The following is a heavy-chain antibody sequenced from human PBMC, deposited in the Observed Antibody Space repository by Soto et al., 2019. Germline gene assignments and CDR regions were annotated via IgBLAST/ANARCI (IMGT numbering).Heavy chain of an antibody. D-gene: IGHD3-16*01. V-gene: IGHV3-23*01. J-gene: IGHJ4*02. CDR1: GFTFSNYA. Sequence: EVQLLDSGGGLVQPGGSLRLSCEASGFTFSNYAMNWVRQAPGKGLEWVLGISGGGDNTYYADSVKGRFTISRDNSKNRVFLQMNSLGAEDRAVFYCAKERLGGGFDYWGQGPLVTVSS. CDR2: ISGGGDNT. CDR3: AKERLGGGFDY.